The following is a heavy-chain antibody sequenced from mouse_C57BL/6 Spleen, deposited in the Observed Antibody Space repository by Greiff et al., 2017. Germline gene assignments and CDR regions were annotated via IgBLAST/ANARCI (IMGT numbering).Heavy chain of an antibody. CDR3: AREAYYGNYVWFAY. D-gene: IGHD2-10*01. V-gene: IGHV1-82*01. Sequence: QVQLQQSGPELVKPGASVKISCKASGYAFSSSWMNWVKQRPGKGLEWIGRIYPGDGDTNYNGKFKGKATLTADKSSSTAYMQLSSLTSEDSAVYFCAREAYYGNYVWFAYWGQGTLVTVSA. J-gene: IGHJ3*01. CDR2: IYPGDGDT. CDR1: GYAFSSSW.